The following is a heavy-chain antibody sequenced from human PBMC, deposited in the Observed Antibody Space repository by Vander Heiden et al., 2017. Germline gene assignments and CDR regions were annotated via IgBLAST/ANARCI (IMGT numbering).Heavy chain of an antibody. CDR1: GFTFSSYA. D-gene: IGHD1-26*01. J-gene: IGHJ1*01. V-gene: IGHV3-23*01. CDR2: ISGSGGST. CDR3: AKAEGARGSYRLAYFQH. Sequence: EVQLLESGGGLVQPGGSLRLSCAASGFTFSSYAMSWVRQAPGKGLEWVSGISGSGGSTYYEDSVKGRCTISRDNSKNTLSRQMNSLRGEDKDVYYCAKAEGARGSYRLAYFQHWGQGNLVTVSS.